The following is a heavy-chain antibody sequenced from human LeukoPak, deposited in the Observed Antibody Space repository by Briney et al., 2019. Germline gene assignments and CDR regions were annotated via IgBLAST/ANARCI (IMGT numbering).Heavy chain of an antibody. V-gene: IGHV3-23*01. CDR3: AKDDGSGIYRINYGLDV. CDR1: GFTFSSYA. J-gene: IGHJ6*02. CDR2: ISGSGGST. Sequence: GGSLRLSCAASGFTFSSYAMSWVRQAPGKGLEWVSAISGSGGSTYYADSVKGRPTISRDNSKNTLYLQMNSLRAEDTAVYYCAKDDGSGIYRINYGLDVWGQGTTVTVSS. D-gene: IGHD3-10*01.